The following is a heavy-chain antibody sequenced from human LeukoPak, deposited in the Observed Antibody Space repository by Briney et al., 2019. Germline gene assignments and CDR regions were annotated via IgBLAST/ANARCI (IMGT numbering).Heavy chain of an antibody. D-gene: IGHD2-2*01. CDR1: GGSISSYY. J-gene: IGHJ6*02. CDR2: IYYSGST. V-gene: IGHV4-59*01. CDR3: ARGRNEEACCSSTSCSTYYYSGMDV. Sequence: PSETLSLTCTVSGGSISSYYWSWIRQPPGKGLEWIGYIYYSGSTNYNPSLKSRVTISVDTSKNQFSLKLSSVTAADTAVYYSARGRNEEACCSSTSCSTYYYSGMDVWGQGTTVTVSS.